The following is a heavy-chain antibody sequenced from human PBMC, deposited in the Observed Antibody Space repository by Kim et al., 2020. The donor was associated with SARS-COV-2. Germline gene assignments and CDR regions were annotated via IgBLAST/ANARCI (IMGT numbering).Heavy chain of an antibody. CDR1: GFTFSSYR. CDR2: ISSSSSYI. CDR3: ASPGASSSWYWEPIYWYFDL. D-gene: IGHD6-13*01. Sequence: GGSLRLSCAASGFTFSSYRMNWVRQAPGKGLEWVSSISSSSSYIYYADSVKGRFTISRDNAKNSLYLQMNSLRAEDTAVYYCASPGASSSWYWEPIYWYFDLWGRGTLVTVCS. V-gene: IGHV3-21*01. J-gene: IGHJ2*01.